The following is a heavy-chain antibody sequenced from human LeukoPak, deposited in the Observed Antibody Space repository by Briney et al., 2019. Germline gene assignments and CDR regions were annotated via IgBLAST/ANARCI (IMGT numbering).Heavy chain of an antibody. CDR2: IYYSVST. V-gene: IGHV4-59*01. CDR1: GGSISSYY. CDR3: ASLGGGNSVGDAFDI. Sequence: SETLSLTCTVSGGSISSYYWSWIRQPPGKGLEWIGYIYYSVSTNYNPSLKSRVTISVDTSKNQFSLKLSSVTAADTAVYYCASLGGGNSVGDAFDIWGQGTMVTVSS. D-gene: IGHD4-23*01. J-gene: IGHJ3*02.